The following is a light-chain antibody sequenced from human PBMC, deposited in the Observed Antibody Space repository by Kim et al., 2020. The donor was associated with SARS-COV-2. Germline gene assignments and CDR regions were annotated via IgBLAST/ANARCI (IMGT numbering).Light chain of an antibody. CDR2: DAF. CDR1: QDISNS. CDR3: QQHYIYPLT. V-gene: IGKV1-8*01. Sequence: ASTGDRVTITWRARQDISNSLAGYQQKPGKAPELLIYDAFTLQSGVSPRFSGSRSGTDFTLTISSLQSEDFATYYCQQHYIYPLTFGGGTKVDIK. J-gene: IGKJ4*01.